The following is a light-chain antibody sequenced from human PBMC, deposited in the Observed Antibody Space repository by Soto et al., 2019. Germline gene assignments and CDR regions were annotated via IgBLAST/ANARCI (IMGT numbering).Light chain of an antibody. CDR3: SSYTIISPLV. Sequence: QSALTQPASVSVSPGQSITSSCTGTSSDVANYNYLSWYQQHPGKAPKLIIYDVSNRPSGVSNRFSGSKSGNTASLTISGLQAEDEADYYCSSYTIISPLVFGGGTNVTVL. J-gene: IGLJ2*01. V-gene: IGLV2-14*03. CDR2: DVS. CDR1: SSDVANYNY.